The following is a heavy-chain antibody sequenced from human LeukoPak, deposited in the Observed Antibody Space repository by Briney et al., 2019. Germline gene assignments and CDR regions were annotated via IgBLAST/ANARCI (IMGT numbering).Heavy chain of an antibody. V-gene: IGHV3-33*01. CDR3: AFFYYGSGSYSFDY. CDR2: IWYDGSNK. Sequence: PGGSLRLSCAASGFTFSSYGMHWVRQAPGKGLEWVAVIWYDGSNKYYADSVKGRFTISRDNSKNTLYLQMNSLRAEDTAVYYCAFFYYGSGSYSFDYWGQGTLVTVSS. CDR1: GFTFSSYG. J-gene: IGHJ4*02. D-gene: IGHD3-10*01.